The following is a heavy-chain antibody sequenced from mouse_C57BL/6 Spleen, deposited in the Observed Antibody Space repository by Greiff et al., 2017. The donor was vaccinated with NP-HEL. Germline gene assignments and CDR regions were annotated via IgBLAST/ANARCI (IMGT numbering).Heavy chain of an antibody. J-gene: IGHJ3*01. D-gene: IGHD3-2*02. Sequence: QVQLQQSGAELVRPGASVKLSCKASGYTFTDYYINWVKQRPGQGLEWIARIYPGSGNTYYNEKFKGKATLTAEKSSSTAYMQLSSLTSEDSAVYFCARSVTAQAGTWFAYWGQGTLVTVSA. CDR2: IYPGSGNT. CDR3: ARSVTAQAGTWFAY. V-gene: IGHV1-76*01. CDR1: GYTFTDYY.